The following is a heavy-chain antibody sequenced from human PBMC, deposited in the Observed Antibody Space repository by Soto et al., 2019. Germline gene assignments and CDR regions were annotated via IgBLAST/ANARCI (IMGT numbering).Heavy chain of an antibody. J-gene: IGHJ3*02. V-gene: IGHV5-10-1*01. CDR1: GYSFTSYW. CDR2: IDTSDSYT. Sequence: PGQSLNLSCKVSGYSFTSYWISWVREMPGKGLEWMGRIDTSDSYTNYSPSFQGHVTSSADKSISTAYLQWSSLKASDTAMYYCARMGGYWSQRNAFDIWGQGTMVTVSS. D-gene: IGHD5-18*01. CDR3: ARMGGYWSQRNAFDI.